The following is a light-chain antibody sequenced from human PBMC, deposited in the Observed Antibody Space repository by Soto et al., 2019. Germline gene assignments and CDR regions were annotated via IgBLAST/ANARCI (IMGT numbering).Light chain of an antibody. V-gene: IGLV1-44*01. CDR2: LYS. J-gene: IGLJ1*01. CDR3: AAWDDNLHAYV. Sequence: SVLTQPPSTSGTPGQRVTISCSGSSSNIETNSVDWYQQLPGTAPKLLIFLYSQRPSGVPDRFSGSKSGTSASLAISGLQSGDEADYFCAAWDDNLHAYVFGTGTKVTV. CDR1: SSNIETNS.